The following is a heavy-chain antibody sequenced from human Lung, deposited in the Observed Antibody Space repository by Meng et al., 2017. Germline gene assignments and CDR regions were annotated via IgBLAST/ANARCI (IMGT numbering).Heavy chain of an antibody. V-gene: IGHV4-34*01. CDR2: INHSGST. CDR1: GGSFSYNY. Sequence: VHSQLWAAALLRPSMDCAFSCVVSGGSFSYNYWSWIRQPPGKGLEWIGEINHSGSTNYNTSLESRATISVDTSQNNLSLKLSSVTAADSAVYYCARGPTTMAHDFDYWGQGTLVTVSS. J-gene: IGHJ4*02. D-gene: IGHD4-11*01. CDR3: ARGPTTMAHDFDY.